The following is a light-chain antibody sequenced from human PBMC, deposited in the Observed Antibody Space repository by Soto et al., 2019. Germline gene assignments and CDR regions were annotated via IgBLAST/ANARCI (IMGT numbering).Light chain of an antibody. CDR2: GTS. V-gene: IGKV3-20*01. CDR3: LQCGSSFLYT. Sequence: EIVLTQSPGTLSLSPGERATLSCRASQSIDSSYLAWYQQKPGQAPRLVIYGTSIRATGTPDRFSGSGSGTDFTLTISRLEPEDFAVHYCLQCGSSFLYTFGQGTKVDIK. J-gene: IGKJ2*01. CDR1: QSIDSSY.